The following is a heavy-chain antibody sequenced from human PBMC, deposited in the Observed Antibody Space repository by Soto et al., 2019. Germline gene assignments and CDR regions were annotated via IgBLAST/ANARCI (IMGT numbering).Heavy chain of an antibody. CDR2: ISYDGSNK. J-gene: IGHJ6*02. D-gene: IGHD6-19*01. CDR1: GFTFSSYA. V-gene: IGHV3-30-3*01. CDR3: ANSVADTDYYYGMDV. Sequence: GGSLRLSCAASGFTFSSYAMHWVRQAPGKGLEWVAVISYDGSNKYYADSVKGRFTISRDNSKNTLYLQMNSLRAEDTAVYYCANSVADTDYYYGMDVWGQGTTVTVSS.